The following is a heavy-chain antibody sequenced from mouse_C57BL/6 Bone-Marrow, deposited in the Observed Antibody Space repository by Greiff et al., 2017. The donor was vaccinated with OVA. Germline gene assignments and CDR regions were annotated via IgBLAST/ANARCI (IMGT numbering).Heavy chain of an antibody. Sequence: QVQLQQPGAELVMPGASVKLSCKASGYTFTSYWMHWVKQRPGQGLEWIGEIDPSDSYTNYNQKFKGKSTLTVDKSSSTAYMQLSSLTSEDSAVYYCARCPYGSSYWYFDVWGTGTTVTVSS. CDR3: ARCPYGSSYWYFDV. J-gene: IGHJ1*03. D-gene: IGHD1-1*01. V-gene: IGHV1-69*01. CDR2: IDPSDSYT. CDR1: GYTFTSYW.